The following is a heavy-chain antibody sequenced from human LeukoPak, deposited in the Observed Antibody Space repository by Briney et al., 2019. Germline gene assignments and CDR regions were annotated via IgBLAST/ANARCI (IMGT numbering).Heavy chain of an antibody. D-gene: IGHD3-3*01. J-gene: IGHJ3*02. V-gene: IGHV4-59*01. CDR1: GGSISSYY. CDR2: IYYSGST. Sequence: SETLSLTCTVSGGSISSYYWSWIRQRPGKGLEWIGYIYYSGSTNYNPSLKSRVTISVDTSKNQFSLKLSSVSAADTAVYYCARASFFLSSVDIWGQGTMVTVSS. CDR3: ARASFFLSSVDI.